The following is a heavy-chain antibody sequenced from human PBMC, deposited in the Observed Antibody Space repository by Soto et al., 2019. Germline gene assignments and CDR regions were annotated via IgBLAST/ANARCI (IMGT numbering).Heavy chain of an antibody. D-gene: IGHD3-3*02. V-gene: IGHV4-4*07. CDR2: VCTTGTT. CDR3: ARDFNSIFDDFADMIWNFDP. CDR1: GGSINNYY. Sequence: SETLSLTCSVTGGSINNYYWSWVRQSAGKGLEWIGRVCTTGTTDYNPSLKGRVTISVDTSKNQFSLSLRSVTAADTAIYYCARDFNSIFDDFADMIWNFDPWGREPWSP. J-gene: IGHJ5*02.